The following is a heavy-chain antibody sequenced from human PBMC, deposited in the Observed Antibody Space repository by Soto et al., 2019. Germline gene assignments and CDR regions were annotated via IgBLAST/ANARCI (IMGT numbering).Heavy chain of an antibody. V-gene: IGHV1-18*01. D-gene: IGHD1-26*01. CDR3: AIERAPGRSFDY. CDR1: GYTFTSYG. Sequence: TSVKVSCKASGYTFTSYGISWVRQAPGQGLEWMGWISAYKGNTNYAQKLQGRVTMTTDTYTSTAYMELRSLRSDDTALYYCAIERAPGRSFDYWGQGTLVTVSS. CDR2: ISAYKGNT. J-gene: IGHJ4*02.